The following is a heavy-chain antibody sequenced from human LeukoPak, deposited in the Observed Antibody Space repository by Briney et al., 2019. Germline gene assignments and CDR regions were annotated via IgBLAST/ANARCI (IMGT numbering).Heavy chain of an antibody. J-gene: IGHJ4*02. CDR2: TKQDGSEI. CDR1: GFTFSSYS. D-gene: IGHD6-25*01. CDR3: ARGSSGAAESYFDY. Sequence: GGSLRLSCAASGFTFSSYSMNWVRQAPGKGLEWVADTKQDGSEIHYVDSVKGRFTISRDNAKNSLYLQMNSLRVEDTAVYYCARGSSGAAESYFDYWGQGTLVTVSS. V-gene: IGHV3-7*01.